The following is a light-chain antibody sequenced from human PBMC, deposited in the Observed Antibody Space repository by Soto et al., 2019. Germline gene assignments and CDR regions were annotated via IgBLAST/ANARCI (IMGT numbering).Light chain of an antibody. Sequence: ELVLTQSPATLSVSPGERATLSCRDSQSVSSYLAWYQQKTGQAPRLLIYEESNRATGIPVRLSGSGSGTDFNLTISRLEPEDFAVYYCQKRSNWPITCGQGTRLEIK. CDR1: QSVSSY. V-gene: IGKV3-11*01. J-gene: IGKJ5*01. CDR3: QKRSNWPIT. CDR2: EES.